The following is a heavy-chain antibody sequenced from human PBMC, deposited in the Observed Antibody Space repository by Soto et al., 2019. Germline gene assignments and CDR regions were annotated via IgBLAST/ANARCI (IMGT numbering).Heavy chain of an antibody. V-gene: IGHV4-30-2*01. J-gene: IGHJ5*02. D-gene: IGHD3-10*01. Sequence: TLSLTCAVSGGSISSGGYSWSWIRQPPGKGLEWIGYIYHSGSTYYNPSLKSRVTISVDRSKNQFSLKLSSVTAADTAVYYCARVGPYDSGSYMLRYNWFDPWGQGTLVTVSS. CDR2: IYHSGST. CDR3: ARVGPYDSGSYMLRYNWFDP. CDR1: GGSISSGGYS.